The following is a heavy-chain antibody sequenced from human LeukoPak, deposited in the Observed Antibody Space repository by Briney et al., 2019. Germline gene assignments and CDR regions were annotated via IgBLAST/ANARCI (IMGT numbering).Heavy chain of an antibody. Sequence: GRSLRLSCAASGCTFSSYAMHWVRQAPGKGREWVAVISYDVINKYYADSVKDRFTISRDNSKNTLYLQMNSLRAEDTAVYYCARSYYYDSSGYPTHFAYWGQGTLVTVSS. CDR2: ISYDVINK. V-gene: IGHV3-30*01. D-gene: IGHD3-22*01. CDR1: GCTFSSYA. J-gene: IGHJ4*02. CDR3: ARSYYYDSSGYPTHFAY.